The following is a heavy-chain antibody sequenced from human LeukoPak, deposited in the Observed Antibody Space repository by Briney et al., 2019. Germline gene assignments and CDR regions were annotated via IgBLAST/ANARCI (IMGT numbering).Heavy chain of an antibody. J-gene: IGHJ6*03. Sequence: SETLSLTCTVSGGSISSSSYFWAWIRQPPGKGLEWIGEINHSGSTNYNPSLKSRVTISVDTSKNQFSLKLSSVTAADTAVYYCARVTYSGSYYYYYYMDVWGKGTTVTISS. CDR3: ARVTYSGSYYYYYYMDV. CDR1: GGSISSSSYF. CDR2: INHSGST. D-gene: IGHD1-26*01. V-gene: IGHV4-39*07.